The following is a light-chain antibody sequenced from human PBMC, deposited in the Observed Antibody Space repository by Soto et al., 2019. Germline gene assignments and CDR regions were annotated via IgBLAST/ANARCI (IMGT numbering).Light chain of an antibody. Sequence: QSVLTQPPSASATPGQRVTISCSGSSSNIGSNAVNWYQQLPGTAPKLLIYNNNQRPSGVPDRFSGSKSGTSASLAISGLQAEDEADYYCTSYTSSSTLDVFGTGTKVTVL. CDR1: SSNIGSNA. J-gene: IGLJ1*01. CDR3: TSYTSSSTLDV. CDR2: NNN. V-gene: IGLV1-44*01.